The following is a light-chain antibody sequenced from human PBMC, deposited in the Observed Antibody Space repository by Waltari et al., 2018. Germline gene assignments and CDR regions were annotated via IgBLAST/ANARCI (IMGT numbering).Light chain of an antibody. J-gene: IGKJ4*01. CDR1: QSVSSSY. CDR3: LQHNTYPLT. Sequence: EIVLTQSPGTLSLSPGDRATLSCRASQSVSSSYLAWYQQKPGQAPRLLIYGASSRATGIPDRFSGSGSGTDFTLTISSLRPEDFAIYYCLQHNTYPLTFGGGTKVEV. V-gene: IGKV3-20*01. CDR2: GAS.